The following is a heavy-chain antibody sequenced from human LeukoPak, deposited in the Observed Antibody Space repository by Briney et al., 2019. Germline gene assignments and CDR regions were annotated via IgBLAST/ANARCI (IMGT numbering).Heavy chain of an antibody. CDR2: IYYSGST. CDR1: GDSISPLY. CDR3: ARGGVAAKYYFDY. V-gene: IGHV4-59*11. J-gene: IGHJ4*02. Sequence: PSETLSLTCTVSGDSISPLYWGWIRQPPGKALEFIGYIYYSGSTNYSPSLKSRVSLSVDTSKNQFSLRLSSVTAADTAVYYCARGGVAAKYYFDYWGQGTLVTVSS. D-gene: IGHD3-10*01.